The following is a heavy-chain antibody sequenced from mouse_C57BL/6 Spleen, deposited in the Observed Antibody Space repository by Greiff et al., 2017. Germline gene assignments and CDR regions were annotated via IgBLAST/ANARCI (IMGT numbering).Heavy chain of an antibody. CDR3: ARQGEYDRVYYAMDY. V-gene: IGHV5-6*01. D-gene: IGHD2-14*01. J-gene: IGHJ4*01. CDR1: GFTFSSYG. Sequence: EVHLVESGGDLVKPGGSLKLSCAASGFTFSSYGMSWVRQTPDKRLEWVATISSGGSYTYYPDSVKGRFTISRDNAKNTLYLQMSSRKSEDTAMYYCARQGEYDRVYYAMDYWGQGTSVTVSA. CDR2: ISSGGSYT.